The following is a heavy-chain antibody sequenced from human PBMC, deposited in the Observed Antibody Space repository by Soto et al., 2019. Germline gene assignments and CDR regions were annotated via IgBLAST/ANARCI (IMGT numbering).Heavy chain of an antibody. CDR3: AKLRVEFGELLTY. V-gene: IGHV5-10-1*01. CDR1: GYRFTSYW. D-gene: IGHD3-10*01. Sequence: GESLNISCKGSGYRFTSYWISWVRQMPGKGLEWMGRIDPSDSYTNYSPSFQGHVTISADKSISTAYLQWSSLKASDTAMYYCAKLRVEFGELLTYWGQGTLVTVSS. J-gene: IGHJ4*02. CDR2: IDPSDSYT.